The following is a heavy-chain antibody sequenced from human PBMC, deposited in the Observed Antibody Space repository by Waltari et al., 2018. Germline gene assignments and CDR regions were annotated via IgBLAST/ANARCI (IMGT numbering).Heavy chain of an antibody. J-gene: IGHJ5*02. CDR3: ARDGAIAVAGTGWFDP. CDR2: INAGNGNT. V-gene: IGHV1-3*01. Sequence: QVQLVQSGAEVKKPGASVKVSCKASGYTFTSYAMHWVRQAPGQRLEWMGWINAGNGNTKDSQKFQGRVTITRDTSASTAYMELSSLRSEDTAVYYCARDGAIAVAGTGWFDPWGQGTLVTVSS. CDR1: GYTFTSYA. D-gene: IGHD6-19*01.